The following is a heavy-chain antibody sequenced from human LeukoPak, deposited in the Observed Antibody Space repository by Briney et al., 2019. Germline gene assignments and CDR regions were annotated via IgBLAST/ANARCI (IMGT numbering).Heavy chain of an antibody. CDR3: ARPRSSSGWDGDFDY. V-gene: IGHV4-4*07. J-gene: IGHJ4*02. Sequence: SETLSLTCTVSGGSISNYYWSWIRQPAGKGLEWMGRIYSSGSTNYNPSLKSRVTMSVETSKNQFSLKLGSVTAADTAMYYCARPRSSSGWDGDFDYWGQGTLVTVSS. CDR2: IYSSGST. CDR1: GGSISNYY. D-gene: IGHD6-19*01.